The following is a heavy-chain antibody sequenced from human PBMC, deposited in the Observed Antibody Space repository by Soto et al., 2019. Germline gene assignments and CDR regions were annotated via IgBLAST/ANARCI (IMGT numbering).Heavy chain of an antibody. CDR3: AREAPVTGIDY. V-gene: IGHV1-18*04. D-gene: IGHD6-19*01. CDR1: GYSFTNYG. J-gene: IGHJ4*02. Sequence: QVQLVQSGPEVKKPGASVKVSCKTSGYSFTNYGISWVRQAPGQGLEWMGWISAYNGNTNYAQEVQGRVIMTTDTPTSTAYMELRSLISDDTAVYYCAREAPVTGIDYWGQGTLVTVSS. CDR2: ISAYNGNT.